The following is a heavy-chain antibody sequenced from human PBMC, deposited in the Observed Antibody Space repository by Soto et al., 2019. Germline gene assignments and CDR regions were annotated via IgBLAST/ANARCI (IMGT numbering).Heavy chain of an antibody. CDR3: ARLGTYRRGHFDF. CDR1: GFIFSNQA. V-gene: IGHV3-23*01. D-gene: IGHD3-16*02. J-gene: IGHJ4*02. CDR2: ISDRGDET. Sequence: PGGSLRLSCAASGFIFSNQAMCWVRQGPGKGLEWVSCISDRGDETFFLDSVKGRFAIARDNSENMLLLQMISLRAEDMAIYYCARLGTYRRGHFDFWGQGTQVTVSS.